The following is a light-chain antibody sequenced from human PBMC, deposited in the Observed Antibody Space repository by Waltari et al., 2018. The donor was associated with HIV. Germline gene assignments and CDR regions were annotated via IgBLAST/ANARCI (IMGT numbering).Light chain of an antibody. J-gene: IGLJ3*02. CDR1: ELVDKY. V-gene: IGLV3-1*01. CDR2: QDN. CDR3: QAWGSSTSGV. Sequence: SSVVTQPPSVAVSPGQRASITCSGCELVDKYTCWYQQKPGQSPLLVLYQDNKRPSGIPERFSGSSSGHTATLTISGTLPMDESDYYCQAWGSSTSGVFGTGTKLTVL.